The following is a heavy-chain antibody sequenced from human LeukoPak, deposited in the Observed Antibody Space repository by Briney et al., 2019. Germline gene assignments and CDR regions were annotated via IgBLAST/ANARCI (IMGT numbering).Heavy chain of an antibody. D-gene: IGHD3-22*01. CDR2: IIPIFGTA. J-gene: IGHJ4*02. CDR3: ARDSHYYDSSGSVFDY. Sequence: WASVKVSCEASGGTFSSYAISWVRQAPGQGLEWMGGIIPIFGTANYAQKFQGRVTITADESTSTAYMELSSLRSEDTAVYYCARDSHYYDSSGSVFDYWGQGTLVTVSS. CDR1: GGTFSSYA. V-gene: IGHV1-69*13.